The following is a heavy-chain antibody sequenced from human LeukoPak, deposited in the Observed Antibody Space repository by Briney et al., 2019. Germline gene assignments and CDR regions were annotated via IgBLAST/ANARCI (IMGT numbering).Heavy chain of an antibody. CDR2: IKSKSDGGTI. D-gene: IGHD6-6*01. CDR1: GFTFSDAW. V-gene: IGHV3-15*01. CDR3: ARADSSSPHYYYYYMDV. Sequence: GGSLRLSCVGSGFTFSDAWMSWVRQAPGKGLEWVGRIKSKSDGGTIDYAAPVKGRFTISRDDSRNTLYLQMNSLKTEDTAVYYCARADSSSPHYYYYYMDVWGKGTTVTVSS. J-gene: IGHJ6*03.